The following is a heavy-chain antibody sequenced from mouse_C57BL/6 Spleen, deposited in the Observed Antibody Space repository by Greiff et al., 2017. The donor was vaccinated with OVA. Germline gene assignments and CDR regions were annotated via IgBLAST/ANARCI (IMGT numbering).Heavy chain of an antibody. V-gene: IGHV5-9-1*02. CDR3: TRESYEGGMDY. Sequence: EVQLQESGEGLVKPGGSLKLSCAASGFTFSSYAMSWVRQTPEKRLEWVAYISSGGDYIYYADTVKGRFTISRDNARNTLYLQMSSLKSEDTAMYYCTRESYEGGMDYWGQGTSVTVSS. CDR2: ISSGGDYI. J-gene: IGHJ4*01. CDR1: GFTFSSYA. D-gene: IGHD1-1*01.